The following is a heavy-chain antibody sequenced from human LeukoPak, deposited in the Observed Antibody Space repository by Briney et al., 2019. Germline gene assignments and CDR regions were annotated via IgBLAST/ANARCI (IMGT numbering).Heavy chain of an antibody. CDR2: IYYSGST. CDR3: ASSNYYYGMDV. J-gene: IGHJ6*02. D-gene: IGHD4-11*01. CDR1: GGSISSYY. V-gene: IGHV4-59*08. Sequence: SETLSLTCTVSGGSISSYYWSWIRQPPGKGLEWIGYIYYSGSTNYNPSLKSRVTISVDTSKNQFSLKLSSVTAADTAVYYCASSNYYYGMDVWGQGTTVTVSS.